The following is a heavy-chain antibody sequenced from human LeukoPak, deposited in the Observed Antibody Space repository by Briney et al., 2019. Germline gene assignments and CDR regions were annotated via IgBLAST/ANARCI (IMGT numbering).Heavy chain of an antibody. V-gene: IGHV3-74*01. Sequence: GGSLRLSCAASGFTFSSYWMHWVRQAPGKGLVWVSRINSDGSSTSYADSVKGRFTIARDNAKNTLYLQMNSLRAEDTAVYYCARGYCSSTSCLTPFDYWGQGTLVTVSS. CDR1: GFTFSSYW. D-gene: IGHD2-2*01. CDR2: INSDGSST. J-gene: IGHJ4*02. CDR3: ARGYCSSTSCLTPFDY.